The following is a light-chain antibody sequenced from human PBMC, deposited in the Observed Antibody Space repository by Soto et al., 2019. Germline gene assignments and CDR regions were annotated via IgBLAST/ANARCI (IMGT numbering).Light chain of an antibody. CDR1: SSDVGGYDY. CDR3: SSSAGISTVI. Sequence: QSALTQPPSASGSPGQSVTISCTGTSSDVGGYDYVSWYQQQSGKAPKLIIYEVTNRPSGVPDRFSGSKSGNTASLTVSGLQAEDEADYYSSSSAGISTVIFGAGTKVTVL. V-gene: IGLV2-8*01. CDR2: EVT. J-gene: IGLJ2*01.